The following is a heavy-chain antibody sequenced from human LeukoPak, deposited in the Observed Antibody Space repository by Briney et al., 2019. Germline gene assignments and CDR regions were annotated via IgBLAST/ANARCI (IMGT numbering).Heavy chain of an antibody. J-gene: IGHJ6*02. CDR2: IYYSGST. Sequence: SETLSLTCTVSGGSISSYYWSWIRQPPGKGLERIGYIYYSGSTNYNPSLKSRVTISVDTSKNQFSLKLSSVTAADTAVYYCAGMYYYGSGSMDVWGQGTTVTVSS. D-gene: IGHD3-10*01. CDR3: AGMYYYGSGSMDV. CDR1: GGSISSYY. V-gene: IGHV4-59*01.